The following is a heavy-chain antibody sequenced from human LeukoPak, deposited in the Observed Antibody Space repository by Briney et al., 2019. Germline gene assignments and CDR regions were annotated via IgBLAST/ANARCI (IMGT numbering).Heavy chain of an antibody. CDR1: GFTFSSYE. V-gene: IGHV3-48*03. CDR2: ISSSGSTI. D-gene: IGHD2-15*01. CDR3: ARDCSGGSCYVGYYYYMDV. J-gene: IGHJ6*03. Sequence: GGPLRLSCAASGFTFSSYEMNWVRQAPGKGLEWVSYISSSGSTIYYADSVKGRFTISRDNAKNSLYLQMNSLRAEDTAVYYCARDCSGGSCYVGYYYYMDVWGKGTTVTVSS.